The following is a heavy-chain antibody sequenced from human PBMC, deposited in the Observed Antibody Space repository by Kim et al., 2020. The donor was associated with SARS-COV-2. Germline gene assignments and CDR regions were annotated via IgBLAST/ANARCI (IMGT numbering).Heavy chain of an antibody. CDR1: GFTFSTYS. J-gene: IGHJ4*02. CDR2: ITSATSIA. Sequence: GGSLRLSCAASGFTFSTYSMHWVRQAPGKGLVWVSRITSATSIATYADSVRGRFTISRDNAKNTLYLQMHSLRAEDTAVYYCTRGTTDAPGTDFWGQGTPVTVSS. V-gene: IGHV3-74*01. D-gene: IGHD6-13*01. CDR3: TRGTTDAPGTDF.